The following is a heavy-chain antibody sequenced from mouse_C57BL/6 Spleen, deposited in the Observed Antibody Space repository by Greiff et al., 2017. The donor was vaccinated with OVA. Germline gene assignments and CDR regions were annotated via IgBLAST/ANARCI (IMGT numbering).Heavy chain of an antibody. D-gene: IGHD2-4*01. Sequence: QVQLQQPGAELVKPGASVKLSCKASGYTFTSYWMHWVKQRPGQGLEWIGMIHPNSGSTNYNEKFKSKATLTVDKSSSTAYMQLSSLAAEDSAVYYCERRDYDYDGEDWGQGTTLTVAS. CDR1: GYTFTSYW. V-gene: IGHV1-64*01. J-gene: IGHJ2*01. CDR3: ERRDYDYDGED. CDR2: IHPNSGST.